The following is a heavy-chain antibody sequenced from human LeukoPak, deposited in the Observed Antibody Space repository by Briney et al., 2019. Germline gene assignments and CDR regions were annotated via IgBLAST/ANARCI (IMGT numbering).Heavy chain of an antibody. J-gene: IGHJ6*02. CDR2: MNLNSGNT. Sequence: ASVKVFCKASGYTFTSYDINWVRQATGQGLEWMGWMNLNSGNTGYAQKFQGRVTMTRNTSISTAYMELSSLRSEDTAVYYCARGHIAVAESLEDVWGQGTTVTVSS. V-gene: IGHV1-8*01. CDR3: ARGHIAVAESLEDV. D-gene: IGHD6-19*01. CDR1: GYTFTSYD.